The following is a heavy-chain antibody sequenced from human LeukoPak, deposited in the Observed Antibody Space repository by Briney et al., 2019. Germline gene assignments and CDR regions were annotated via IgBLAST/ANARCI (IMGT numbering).Heavy chain of an antibody. V-gene: IGHV3-23*01. CDR1: GFTFSSYA. CDR2: LIRGGGTT. J-gene: IGHJ6*02. CDR3: AKGYSYGDLYGMDV. D-gene: IGHD4-17*01. Sequence: PGGSLRLSCAASGFTFSSYAMNWVRQAPGKGLEWVSGLIRGGGTTHYADSVKGRFTISRDNSKNTLYLQMNSLRAEDTAVYYCAKGYSYGDLYGMDVWGQGTTVTVSS.